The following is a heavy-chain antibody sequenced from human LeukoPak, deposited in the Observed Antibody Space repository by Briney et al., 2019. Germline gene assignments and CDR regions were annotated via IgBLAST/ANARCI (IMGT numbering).Heavy chain of an antibody. Sequence: GGSLRLSCAASGFTFSSYAMSWVRQAPGKGLEWVSAISGSGGSTYYADSVKGRFTISRDNSKNTLYLQMNSLRAEDTAVYYCARYTSALIAVAGSFDYWGQGTLVTVSS. V-gene: IGHV3-23*01. J-gene: IGHJ4*02. CDR2: ISGSGGST. CDR3: ARYTSALIAVAGSFDY. D-gene: IGHD6-19*01. CDR1: GFTFSSYA.